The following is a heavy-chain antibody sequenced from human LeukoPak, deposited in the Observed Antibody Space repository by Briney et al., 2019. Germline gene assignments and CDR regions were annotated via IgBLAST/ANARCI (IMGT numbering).Heavy chain of an antibody. Sequence: SETLSLTCAVYGESFSAYFWNWIRQAPGKPLEYIGEINHRGSSHYNPSLKTRVTLSVDTSKNQFSLRLTSVTAADTAVYFCARGSSFGGYCSAGACGAGYYDAWGQGTPVTVSS. CDR3: ARGSSFGGYCSAGACGAGYYDA. D-gene: IGHD2-15*01. V-gene: IGHV4-34*01. CDR2: INHRGSS. J-gene: IGHJ5*02. CDR1: GESFSAYF.